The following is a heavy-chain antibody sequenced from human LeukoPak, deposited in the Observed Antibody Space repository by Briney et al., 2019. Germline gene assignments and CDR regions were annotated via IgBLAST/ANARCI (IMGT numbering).Heavy chain of an antibody. Sequence: EASVKVSCKASGGTFSSYAISWVRQAPGQGLEWMGRIIPIFGTANYAQKFQGRVTITTDESTSTAYMELSSLRSEDTAVYYCARDRGYYVTDYWGQGTLVTVSS. CDR1: GGTFSSYA. CDR3: ARDRGYYVTDY. CDR2: IIPIFGTA. V-gene: IGHV1-69*05. D-gene: IGHD3-10*02. J-gene: IGHJ4*02.